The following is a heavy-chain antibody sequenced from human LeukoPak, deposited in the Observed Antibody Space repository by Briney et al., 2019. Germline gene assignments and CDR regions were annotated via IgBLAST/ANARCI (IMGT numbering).Heavy chain of an antibody. J-gene: IGHJ4*02. CDR1: GGSIRSGGYY. V-gene: IGHV4-31*03. CDR2: IYYSGST. D-gene: IGHD1-14*01. Sequence: SQTPSLTCTLSGGSIRSGGYYCSWIRQHPGKGLEWIGYIYYSGSTYYNPSLKSRVTISVDTSKNQFSLKLSSVTAADTAVYYCARVKTPDRIDYWGQGTLVTVSS. CDR3: ARVKTPDRIDY.